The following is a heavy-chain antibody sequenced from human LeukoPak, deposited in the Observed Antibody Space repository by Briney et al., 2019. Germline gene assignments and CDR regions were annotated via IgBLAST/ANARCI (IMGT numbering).Heavy chain of an antibody. D-gene: IGHD1-26*01. CDR3: ASVRWELRPGYNWFDP. V-gene: IGHV1-69*04. CDR1: GGTFSSYA. CDR2: IIPILGIA. Sequence: ASVKVSCKASGGTFSSYAISWVRQAPGQGLEWMGRIIPILGIANYAQKFQGRVTITADKSTSTAYMELSSLRSEDTAVYYCASVRWELRPGYNWFDPWGQGTLVTVSS. J-gene: IGHJ5*02.